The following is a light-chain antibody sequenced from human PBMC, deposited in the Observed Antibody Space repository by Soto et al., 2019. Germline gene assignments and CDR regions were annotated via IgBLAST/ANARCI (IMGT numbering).Light chain of an antibody. Sequence: EIVLTQSPCTLSLSPGERATLSCRASQSVSSSYLAWYQQKPGQAPRLLIYGASSRATGIPDRFSGSGSATDFTLTISRLEPEDFAVYYCQQYGSSPLTFGGGTKVDIK. CDR2: GAS. CDR3: QQYGSSPLT. V-gene: IGKV3-20*01. CDR1: QSVSSSY. J-gene: IGKJ4*01.